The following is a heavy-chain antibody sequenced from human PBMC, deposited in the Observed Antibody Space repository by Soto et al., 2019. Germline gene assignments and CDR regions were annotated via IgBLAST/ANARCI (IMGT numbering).Heavy chain of an antibody. V-gene: IGHV4-34*01. CDR1: GGSFSGYY. CDR2: INHSGST. CDR3: ARAGVYVLRYFATSHWFDP. J-gene: IGHJ5*02. D-gene: IGHD3-9*01. Sequence: QVQLQQWGAGLLKPSETLSLTCAVYGGSFSGYYWSWIRQPPGKGLEWIGEINHSGSTNYNPSLKSRVTISVDTSKNQFSLKLSSVTAADTAVYYCARAGVYVLRYFATSHWFDPWGQGTLVTVSS.